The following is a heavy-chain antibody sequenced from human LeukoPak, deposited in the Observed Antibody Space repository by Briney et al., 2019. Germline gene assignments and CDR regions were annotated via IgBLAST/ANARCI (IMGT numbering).Heavy chain of an antibody. CDR1: GYTFTGYY. V-gene: IGHV1-2*02. Sequence: ASVKVSCKASGYTFTGYYMHWVRQAPGQGLEWMGWINPNSGGTNYAQKFQGRVTMTRDMSTSTVYMELSSLRSEDTAVYYCARSPTNYYDSNGGGGAFDIWGQGTMVTVSS. CDR3: ARSPTNYYDSNGGGGAFDI. D-gene: IGHD3-22*01. J-gene: IGHJ3*02. CDR2: INPNSGGT.